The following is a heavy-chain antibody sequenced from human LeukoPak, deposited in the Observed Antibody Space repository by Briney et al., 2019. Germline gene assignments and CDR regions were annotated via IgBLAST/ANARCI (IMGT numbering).Heavy chain of an antibody. J-gene: IGHJ6*02. V-gene: IGHV1-69*04. CDR1: GFRLSSYG. CDR3: ASGLYYYDSSGYYYYYGMDV. CDR2: IIPILGIA. D-gene: IGHD3-22*01. Sequence: SVKVSCKASGFRLSSYGISWVRQAPGQGLEWMGRIIPILGIANYAQKFQGRVTITADKSTSTAYMELSSLRSEDTAVYYCASGLYYYDSSGYYYYYGMDVWGQGTTVTVSS.